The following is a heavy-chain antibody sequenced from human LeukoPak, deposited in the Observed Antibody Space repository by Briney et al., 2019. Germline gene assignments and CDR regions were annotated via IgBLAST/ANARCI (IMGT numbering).Heavy chain of an antibody. CDR2: VHNDGST. CDR3: ARAPQGDFDY. V-gene: IGHV3-66*01. CDR1: GFTVSSNY. Sequence: AGGSLRLSCAASGFTVSSNYMSWVRQAPGKGLEWVSVVHNDGSTYYADSVKGRFTISRDNSKNTLYLQMNSLRAEDTAVYYCARAPQGDFDYWGQGTLVTVSS. D-gene: IGHD3-16*01. J-gene: IGHJ4*02.